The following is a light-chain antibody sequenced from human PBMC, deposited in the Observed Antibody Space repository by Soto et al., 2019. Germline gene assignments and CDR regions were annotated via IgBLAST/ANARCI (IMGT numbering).Light chain of an antibody. Sequence: IVLTQSPATLSLSPGERATLSCRARQTVSTYLSWYQHKPGQAPRLLIYGASKRATGIPARFSGSGSGTEFTLTISSLQSEDSAIYYCQQYDNWPPKTFGQGTKVDIK. V-gene: IGKV3D-15*01. CDR3: QQYDNWPPKT. CDR1: QTVSTY. CDR2: GAS. J-gene: IGKJ1*01.